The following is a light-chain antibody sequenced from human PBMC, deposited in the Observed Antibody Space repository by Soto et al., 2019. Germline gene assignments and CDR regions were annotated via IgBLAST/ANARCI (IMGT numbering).Light chain of an antibody. Sequence: EIVLTQSPATLSLSPGERATLSCRASQSVSSYLAWYQQKPGQAPRLLIYDASNRATGIPARFSGSGSGTDFTLNISSLAPEDFAVYYCQQRRNWHPFHTFGGGTKMEIK. V-gene: IGKV3-11*01. CDR3: QQRRNWHPFHT. CDR2: DAS. J-gene: IGKJ4*01. CDR1: QSVSSY.